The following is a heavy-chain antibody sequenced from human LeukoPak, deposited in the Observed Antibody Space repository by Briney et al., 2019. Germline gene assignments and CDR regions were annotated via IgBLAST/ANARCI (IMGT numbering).Heavy chain of an antibody. CDR1: GFTFSSYG. J-gene: IGHJ4*02. V-gene: IGHV3-23*01. D-gene: IGHD2-21*02. CDR2: IGSDDTP. CDR3: AKESLRSPNSFDY. Sequence: GRSLRLSCAASGFTFSSYGMHWVRQAPGKGLKWVSAIGSDDTPYYADSVKGRFTISRDNSKNTAYLQMNSLRAEDTAVYYCAKESLRSPNSFDYWGLGTLVTVSS.